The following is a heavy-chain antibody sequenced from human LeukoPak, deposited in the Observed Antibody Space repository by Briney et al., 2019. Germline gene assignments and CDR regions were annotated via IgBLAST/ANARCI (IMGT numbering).Heavy chain of an antibody. CDR2: ISDDGSNT. CDR1: GFIFSSYA. CDR3: ITEPHDYGDFTFGY. Sequence: GRSLRLSCEATGFIFSSYAMHWVRQAPGKGLEWLTVISDDGSNTYYADSVKGRFTISRDNSKNTVYLQMSSLKAEDTALYFCITEPHDYGDFTFGYWGQGTLVTVSS. V-gene: IGHV3-30-3*01. D-gene: IGHD4-17*01. J-gene: IGHJ4*02.